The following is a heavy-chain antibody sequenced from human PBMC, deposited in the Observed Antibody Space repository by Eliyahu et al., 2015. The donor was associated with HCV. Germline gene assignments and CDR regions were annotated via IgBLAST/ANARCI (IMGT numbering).Heavy chain of an antibody. CDR1: GASLTGYF. D-gene: IGHD1-14*01. Sequence: ETLSLTCDVYGASLTGYFWIRQPPGKGLEWIGEINHTGSTNYNPSLKSRVIISIDMSENQFSLRLTSVTAADTAVYFCARGYRRHDYWGQGTLVAVSS. CDR3: ARGYRRHDY. J-gene: IGHJ4*02. V-gene: IGHV4-34*01. CDR2: INHTGST.